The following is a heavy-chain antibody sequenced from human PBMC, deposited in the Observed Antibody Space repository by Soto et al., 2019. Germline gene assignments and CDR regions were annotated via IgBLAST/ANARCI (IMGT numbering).Heavy chain of an antibody. CDR1: GYTFTSYA. Sequence: GASVKVSCKTSGYTFTSYALHWVRQAPGQRLEWMGWINAGNGNTKYSQKFQGRVIITRDTSASTAYMELSSLRSEDTAVYYCARAVAVAADFDYWGQGTLVTVSS. CDR2: INAGNGNT. CDR3: ARAVAVAADFDY. D-gene: IGHD6-19*01. J-gene: IGHJ4*02. V-gene: IGHV1-3*01.